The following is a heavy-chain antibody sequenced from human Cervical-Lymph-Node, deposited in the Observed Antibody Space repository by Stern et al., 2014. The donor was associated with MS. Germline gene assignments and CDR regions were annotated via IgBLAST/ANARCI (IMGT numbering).Heavy chain of an antibody. J-gene: IGHJ6*02. CDR3: SVPLPCGESPIVFYGVDD. CDR2: ILPIFRTV. D-gene: IGHD4-17*01. V-gene: IGHV1-69*01. Sequence: QVQLVQSGAEVKKPASSVKVSCKSSGGTFSNFAINWVRHAPPQGLDWKGLILPIFRTVNYSQNFQGRGTITADESTSTAYIVLSSLTSEDTAVYYCSVPLPCGESPIVFYGVDDWGQGTTVTVSS. CDR1: GGTFSNFA.